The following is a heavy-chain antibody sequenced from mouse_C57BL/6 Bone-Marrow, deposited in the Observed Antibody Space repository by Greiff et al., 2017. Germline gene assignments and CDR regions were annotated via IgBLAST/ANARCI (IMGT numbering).Heavy chain of an antibody. CDR1: GYTFTSYG. D-gene: IGHD2-4*01. CDR2: IYPRSGNT. J-gene: IGHJ1*03. CDR3: ARGDDYDVDWYFDV. Sequence: QVQLQQSGAELARPGASVKLSCKASGYTFTSYGISWVKQRTGQGLEWIGEIYPRSGNTYYNEKFKGKATLTADKSSSTAYMELRSLTSEDSAVYFCARGDDYDVDWYFDVGGTGTTVTVSS. V-gene: IGHV1-81*01.